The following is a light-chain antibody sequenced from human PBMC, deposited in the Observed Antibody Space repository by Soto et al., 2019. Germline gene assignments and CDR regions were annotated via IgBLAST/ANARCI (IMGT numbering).Light chain of an antibody. CDR3: QQSYSAPRT. Sequence: DIQMTQSPSSLFASVGDRVTITCRASQSLSIYLNWYQQRPGKAPKLLIYGISTLQSGDPSRFSGSGSGTDFTLTINSLQPEDFATYYCQQSYSAPRTFGQGTKVEIK. V-gene: IGKV1-39*01. CDR2: GIS. J-gene: IGKJ1*01. CDR1: QSLSIY.